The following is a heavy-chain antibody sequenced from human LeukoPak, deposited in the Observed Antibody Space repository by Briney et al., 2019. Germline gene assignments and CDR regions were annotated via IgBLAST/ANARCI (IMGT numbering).Heavy chain of an antibody. J-gene: IGHJ4*02. V-gene: IGHV4-4*07. CDR1: GGSISSYY. Sequence: PSETLSLTCTVSGGSISSYYWSWIRQPAGKGLEWIGRIYASGSTNYNPSLKSRVTMSVDTSKNQFSLKLSSVTAADTAVYYCARETDGQWLVPAPWDYWGQGTLVTVSS. CDR3: ARETDGQWLVPAPWDY. D-gene: IGHD6-19*01. CDR2: IYASGST.